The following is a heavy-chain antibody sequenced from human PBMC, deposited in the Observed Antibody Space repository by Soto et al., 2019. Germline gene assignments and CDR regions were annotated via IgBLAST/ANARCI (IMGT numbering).Heavy chain of an antibody. CDR2: INPSGGRT. CDR3: AREKASTSLLTHYYYAMDV. CDR1: GYTFINYY. Sequence: RASVKVSCKSSGYTFINYYVHWVRQAPGQGLEWMGMINPSGGRTTYPQKFQGRVTMTGDTSTSTVYVELSSLRSDDTAVFYCAREKASTSLLTHYYYAMDVWGQGTTVTVSS. J-gene: IGHJ6*02. V-gene: IGHV1-46*01.